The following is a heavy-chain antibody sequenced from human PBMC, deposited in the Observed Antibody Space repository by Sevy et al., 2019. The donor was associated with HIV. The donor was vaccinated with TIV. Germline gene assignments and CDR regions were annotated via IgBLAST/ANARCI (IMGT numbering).Heavy chain of an antibody. J-gene: IGHJ4*02. D-gene: IGHD3-10*01. V-gene: IGHV3-49*03. CDR2: IRSTPYGGTT. CDR1: GFTFGDFA. Sequence: GGSLRLSCTASGFTFGDFAMNWFRQAPGKGLEWVGFIRSTPYGGTTEYAASVKGRFTISRDDSKIIAYLQMNSLKTEDTAVYICTRVSLWFEELSYSEYWGQGTLVTVSS. CDR3: TRVSLWFEELSYSEY.